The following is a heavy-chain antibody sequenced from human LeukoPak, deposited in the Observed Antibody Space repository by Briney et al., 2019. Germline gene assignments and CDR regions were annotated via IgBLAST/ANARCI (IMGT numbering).Heavy chain of an antibody. CDR2: IYYSGST. CDR1: GGSISSYY. CDR3: ARDRGRVTMVRGVTLHYYYGMDV. V-gene: IGHV4-59*01. D-gene: IGHD3-10*01. J-gene: IGHJ6*02. Sequence: PSETLSLTCTVSGGSISSYYWSWIRQPPGKGLEWIGYIYYSGSTNYNPSLKSRVTISVDTSKNQFSLKLSSVTAADTAVYYCARDRGRVTMVRGVTLHYYYGMDVWGQGTTVTVSS.